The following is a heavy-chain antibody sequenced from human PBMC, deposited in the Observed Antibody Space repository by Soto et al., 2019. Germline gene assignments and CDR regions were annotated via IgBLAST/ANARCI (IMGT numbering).Heavy chain of an antibody. J-gene: IGHJ4*02. Sequence: WETLSLTCTVSGGSISSYYWSWIRQPPGKGLEWIGYIYYSGSPNYNPSLKSRVTISVDTSKNQFSLKLSSVPAADPAVYYCARAAGPFDYWGQGTLVTVSS. V-gene: IGHV4-59*01. CDR2: IYYSGSP. D-gene: IGHD6-19*01. CDR3: ARAAGPFDY. CDR1: GGSISSYY.